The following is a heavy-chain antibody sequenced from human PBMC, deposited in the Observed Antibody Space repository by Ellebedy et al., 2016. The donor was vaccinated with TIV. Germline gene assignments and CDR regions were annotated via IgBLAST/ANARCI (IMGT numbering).Heavy chain of an antibody. J-gene: IGHJ3*02. CDR2: IRGKTDGGTT. CDR3: ARHFVPRVMNINYEAFDM. CDR1: GFTFGDYG. D-gene: IGHD2/OR15-2a*01. Sequence: GGSLRLXXTASGFTFGDYGMSWFRQAPGKGLEWVSFIRGKTDGGTTAYAASVKGRFTISRDDSKSIAFLQMNTLKTEDTAVYYCARHFVPRVMNINYEAFDMWGQGTMVTVSS. V-gene: IGHV3-49*03.